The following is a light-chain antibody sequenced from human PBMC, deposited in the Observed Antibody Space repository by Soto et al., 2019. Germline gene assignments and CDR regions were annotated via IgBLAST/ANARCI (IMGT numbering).Light chain of an antibody. CDR1: QNISNY. V-gene: IGKV3-11*01. CDR2: DVS. CDR3: QQRSNWPRT. J-gene: IGKJ1*01. Sequence: IVLTQSPATLSLSPGKRASVSCRASQNISNYLIWYQQKPGQAPRLLIYDVSNRATGIPARFSGSGSRTDFTLTISSLEPEDFAVYYCQQRSNWPRTFGQGTKVDIK.